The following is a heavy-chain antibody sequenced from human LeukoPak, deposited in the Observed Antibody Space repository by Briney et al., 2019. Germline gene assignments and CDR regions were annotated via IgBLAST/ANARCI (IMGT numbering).Heavy chain of an antibody. V-gene: IGHV3-7*01. CDR3: ARPGVAGGAFDV. D-gene: IGHD1-26*01. Sequence: GGSLRLSCAASGFTFSSTWMNWVRRVPGKGLEWVGNIQPDGSEAYHVDSVEGRFTISRDNFRDSLFLQMNSLRAEDTAVYYCARPGVAGGAFDVWGRGTVVTVSS. J-gene: IGHJ3*01. CDR1: GFTFSSTW. CDR2: IQPDGSEA.